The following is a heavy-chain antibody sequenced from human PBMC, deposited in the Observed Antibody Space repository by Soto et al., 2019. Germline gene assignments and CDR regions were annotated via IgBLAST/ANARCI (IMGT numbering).Heavy chain of an antibody. V-gene: IGHV3-7*05. D-gene: IGHD3-9*01. Sequence: PGGSLRLSCAASGFTFSSYWMSWVRQAPGKGLEWVANIKQDGSEKYYVDSVKGRFTISRDNAKNSLYLQMNSLRAEDTAVYYCARDGYDILTGYYALYYYGMDVWGQGTTVTVSS. CDR3: ARDGYDILTGYYALYYYGMDV. CDR1: GFTFSSYW. CDR2: IKQDGSEK. J-gene: IGHJ6*02.